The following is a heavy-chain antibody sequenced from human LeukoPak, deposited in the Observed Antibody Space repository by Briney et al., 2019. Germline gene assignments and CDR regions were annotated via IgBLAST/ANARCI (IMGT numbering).Heavy chain of an antibody. CDR2: ISSSSSYI. D-gene: IGHD6-19*01. J-gene: IGHJ4*02. CDR3: AGAIAVAGTVDY. CDR1: GFTFSSYS. Sequence: GGSLRLSCAASGFTFSSYSMNWVRQAPGKGLEWVSSISSSSSYIYYADSVKGRFTISRDNAKNSLYLQMNSLRAEDTVVYYCAGAIAVAGTVDYWGQGTLVTVSS. V-gene: IGHV3-21*01.